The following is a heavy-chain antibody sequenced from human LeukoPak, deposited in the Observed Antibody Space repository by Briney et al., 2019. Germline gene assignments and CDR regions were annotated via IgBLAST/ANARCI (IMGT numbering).Heavy chain of an antibody. CDR1: GGSISSYY. Sequence: SETLSLTCTVSGGSISSYYWSWIRQPAGKGLEWIGRIYTSGSTNYNPSLKSRVTMSVDTSKNQFSLKLSSVTAADTAVYYCARYCSGGSCYGGSFDYWGQGTLVTVSS. V-gene: IGHV4-4*07. J-gene: IGHJ4*02. D-gene: IGHD2-15*01. CDR2: IYTSGST. CDR3: ARYCSGGSCYGGSFDY.